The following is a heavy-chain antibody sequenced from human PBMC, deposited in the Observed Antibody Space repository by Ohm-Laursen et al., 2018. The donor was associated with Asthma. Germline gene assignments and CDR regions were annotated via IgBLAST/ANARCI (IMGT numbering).Heavy chain of an antibody. CDR3: AREKLTLQYYYYGMDV. V-gene: IGHV1-46*01. J-gene: IGHJ6*02. CDR1: GYTFTSYY. Sequence: ASVKVSCKASGYTFTSYYMHWVRQAPGQGLEWMGIINPSGGSTSYAQKFQGRVTMTRDTSTSTVYMELSSLRSEDTAVYYCAREKLTLQYYYYGMDVWGQGTRSPSP. CDR2: INPSGGST. D-gene: IGHD4/OR15-4a*01.